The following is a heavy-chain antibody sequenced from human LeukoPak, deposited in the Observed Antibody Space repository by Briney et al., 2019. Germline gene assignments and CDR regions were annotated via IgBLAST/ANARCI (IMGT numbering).Heavy chain of an antibody. CDR3: ARDGGYYDSSGYYYYYGMDV. J-gene: IGHJ6*02. V-gene: IGHV4-34*01. CDR2: INHSGST. Sequence: SETLSLTCAVYGGSFSGYYWSWIRQSPGKGLERIGEINHSGSTNYNPSLKSRVTISVDSSKNQFSLKLGSVTAADTAVYYCARDGGYYDSSGYYYYYGMDVWGQGTTVIVS. CDR1: GGSFSGYY. D-gene: IGHD3-22*01.